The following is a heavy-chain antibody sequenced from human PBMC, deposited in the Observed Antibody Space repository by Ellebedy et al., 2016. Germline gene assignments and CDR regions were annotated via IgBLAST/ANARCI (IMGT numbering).Heavy chain of an antibody. J-gene: IGHJ4*02. CDR2: ISGSGGST. CDR1: GFTFSSYA. Sequence: GESLKISXAASGFTFSSYAMSWVRQAPGKGLEWVSAISGSGGSTYYADSVKGRFTISRDNSKNTLYLQMNSLRAEDTAVYYCAKVTTYCSSTSCQYYFDYWGQGTLVTVSS. D-gene: IGHD2-2*01. V-gene: IGHV3-23*01. CDR3: AKVTTYCSSTSCQYYFDY.